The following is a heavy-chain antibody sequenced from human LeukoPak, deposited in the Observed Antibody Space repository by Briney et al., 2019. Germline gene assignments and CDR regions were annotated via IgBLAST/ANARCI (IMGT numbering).Heavy chain of an antibody. CDR1: GFTFSSYE. CDR3: ARGAAYCGGDCYVDY. D-gene: IGHD2-21*02. V-gene: IGHV3-21*01. J-gene: IGHJ4*02. CDR2: TSSSSSYI. Sequence: GGSLRLSCAASGFTFSSYEMNWVRQAPGKGLEWVSSTSSSSSYIYYADSVKGRFTISRDNAKNSLYLQMNSLRAEDTAVYYCARGAAYCGGDCYVDYWGQGTLVTVSS.